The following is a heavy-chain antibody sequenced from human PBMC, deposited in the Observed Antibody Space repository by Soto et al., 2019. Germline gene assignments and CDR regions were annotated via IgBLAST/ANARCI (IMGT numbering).Heavy chain of an antibody. CDR2: LYWDDDK. CDR1: GLSLRTTGVG. D-gene: IGHD2-21*02. Sequence: QVTLKESGPTLVKPTQTLTLTCTVSGLSLRTTGVGVGWVRQPPGKALEWLALLYWDDDKRYSPSLRSRLTIAKDSSEKQVVLTMPNMDTVDTATYYCVQSRCGGDCLEIYSSHAYNGLDVWGQGTTVTVSS. CDR3: VQSRCGGDCLEIYSSHAYNGLDV. J-gene: IGHJ6*02. V-gene: IGHV2-5*02.